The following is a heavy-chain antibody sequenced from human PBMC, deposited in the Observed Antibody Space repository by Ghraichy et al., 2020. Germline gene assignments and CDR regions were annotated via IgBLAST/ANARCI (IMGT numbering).Heavy chain of an antibody. CDR3: ARDNFSRATAMVFFYFDY. Sequence: LSLTCAASGFTFSSYGMHWVRQAPGKGLEWVAVIWYDGSNKYYADSVKGRFTISRDNSKNTLYLQMNSLRAEDTAVYYCARDNFSRATAMVFFYFDYWGQGTLVTVSS. V-gene: IGHV3-33*08. CDR2: IWYDGSNK. D-gene: IGHD5-18*01. CDR1: GFTFSSYG. J-gene: IGHJ4*02.